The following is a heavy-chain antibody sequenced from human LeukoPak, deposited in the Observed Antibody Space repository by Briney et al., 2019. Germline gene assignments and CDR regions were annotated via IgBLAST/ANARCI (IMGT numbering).Heavy chain of an antibody. Sequence: SEILSLTCTVTGGSISSYYWSWIREPPGKGLEWIGYIYYSGSTNYNPSLKSRVTISVDTSKNQFSLKLSSVTAADTAVYYCARDSSGWYGGGYFDLWGRGTLVTVSS. CDR2: IYYSGST. J-gene: IGHJ2*01. D-gene: IGHD3-16*01. CDR1: GGSISSYY. CDR3: ARDSSGWYGGGYFDL. V-gene: IGHV4-59*01.